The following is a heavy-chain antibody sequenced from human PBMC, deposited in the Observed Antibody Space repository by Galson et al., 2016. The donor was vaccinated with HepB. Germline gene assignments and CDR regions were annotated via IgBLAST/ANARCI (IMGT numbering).Heavy chain of an antibody. D-gene: IGHD3-9*01. V-gene: IGHV4-30-2*01. CDR1: GGSLSSGDYS. CDR2: IYHSGST. CDR3: VRRCKGGFHFDA. J-gene: IGHJ1*01. Sequence: TLSLTCAVSGGSLSSGDYSWSWIRQPPGKGLEWIGYIYHSGSTFYNPSLKSRVTMSVDIAKNRFSLRLSSVTAADTAVYYCVRRCKGGFHFDAWGQGTLVAVS.